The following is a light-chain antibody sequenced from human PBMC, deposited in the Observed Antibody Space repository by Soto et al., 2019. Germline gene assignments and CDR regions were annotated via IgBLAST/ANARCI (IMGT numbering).Light chain of an antibody. V-gene: IGLV7-43*01. CDR3: LLYYGGARVV. J-gene: IGLJ2*01. CDR2: DTS. CDR1: TGAVTSGYY. Sequence: QAVVTQEPSLTVSPGGTVTLTCASSTGAVTSGYYPNWFQQKPGQAPRTLIYDTSNKHSWTPARFSGSLLGGKAALTLSGVQPEDEAEYYCLLYYGGARVVFGGGTKVTVL.